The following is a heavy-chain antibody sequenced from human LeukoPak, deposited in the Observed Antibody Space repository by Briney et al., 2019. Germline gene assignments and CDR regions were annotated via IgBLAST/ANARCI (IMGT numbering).Heavy chain of an antibody. CDR1: GGSISNYF. CDR2: IYSTGST. J-gene: IGHJ4*02. CDR3: ARVSGYHWESFYDY. Sequence: PSETLSLTCTGSGGSISNYFWSWVRQPAGKGLEWIGRIYSTGSTNYNPSLKSRVTISVDTSKNQFSLKLRSVTAADTAVYYCARVSGYHWESFYDYWGQGTLVTVSS. D-gene: IGHD5-12*01. V-gene: IGHV4-4*07.